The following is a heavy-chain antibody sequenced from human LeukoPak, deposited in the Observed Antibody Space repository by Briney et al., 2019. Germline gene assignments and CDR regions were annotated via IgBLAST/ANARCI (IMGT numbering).Heavy chain of an antibody. CDR1: GGTFSSYA. J-gene: IGHJ6*02. CDR3: ARPGDYYYGMDV. V-gene: IGHV1-69*13. D-gene: IGHD3-10*01. Sequence: ASVKFSCKASGGTFSSYAISWVRQAPGQGLEWMGGIIPIFGTANYAQKFQGRVTITADESTSTAYMELSSLRSEDTAVYYCARPGDYYYGMDVWGQGTTVTVSS. CDR2: IIPIFGTA.